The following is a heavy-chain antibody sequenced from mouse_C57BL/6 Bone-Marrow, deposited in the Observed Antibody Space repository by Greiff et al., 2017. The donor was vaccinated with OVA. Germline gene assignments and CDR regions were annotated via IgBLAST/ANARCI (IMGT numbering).Heavy chain of an antibody. CDR2: IYPGDGDT. J-gene: IGHJ2*01. CDR3: ARGNYGSSFRGY. V-gene: IGHV1-82*01. Sequence: QVQLQQSGPELVKPGASVKISCKASGYAFSSSWMNWVKQRPGKGLEWIGRIYPGDGDTNYNGKFKGKATLTADKSSSTAYMQLSSLKSEDSAVYFCARGNYGSSFRGYWGQGTTLTVSS. D-gene: IGHD1-1*01. CDR1: GYAFSSSW.